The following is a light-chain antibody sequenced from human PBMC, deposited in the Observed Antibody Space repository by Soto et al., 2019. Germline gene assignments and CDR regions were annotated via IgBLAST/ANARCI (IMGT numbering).Light chain of an antibody. V-gene: IGKV3-15*01. CDR1: QSISNN. J-gene: IGKJ5*01. Sequence: EVVMTQSPATLSVSPGERATLSCRASQSISNNLAWYQQKPGQAPRLLIYAASTRATGIPARFSGSGSGTDFTFTISSLQPEDIATYYCQHYDHLPITFGQGTRLEIK. CDR2: AAS. CDR3: QHYDHLPIT.